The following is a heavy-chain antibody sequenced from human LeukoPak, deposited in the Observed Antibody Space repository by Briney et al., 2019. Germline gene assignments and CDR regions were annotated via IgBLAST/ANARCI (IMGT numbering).Heavy chain of an antibody. D-gene: IGHD2-21*02. Sequence: MSSETLSLTCTVSGGSISNYYWSWIRQPPGKGLEWIGYIYYSGSTNYNPSLKSRVTISVDTSKNQFSLKLSSVTAADTAVYYCARSCGGDCYSFDYWGQGTLVTVSS. CDR1: GGSISNYY. J-gene: IGHJ4*02. CDR3: ARSCGGDCYSFDY. CDR2: IYYSGST. V-gene: IGHV4-59*01.